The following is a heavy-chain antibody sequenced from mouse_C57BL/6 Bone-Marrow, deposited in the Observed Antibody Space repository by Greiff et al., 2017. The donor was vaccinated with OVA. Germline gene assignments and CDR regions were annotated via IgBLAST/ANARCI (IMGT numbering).Heavy chain of an antibody. CDR3: ASITTVVAEGDY. J-gene: IGHJ2*01. CDR1: GYAFSSSW. V-gene: IGHV1-82*01. D-gene: IGHD1-1*01. Sequence: VQLVESGPELVKPGASVKISCKASGYAFSSSWMNWVKQRTGKGLEWIGRIYPGDGDTNYNGKFQGKATLTADKSSSPAYLQLSSLTSEDAAVYCCASITTVVAEGDYGGQGTTLTVSS. CDR2: IYPGDGDT.